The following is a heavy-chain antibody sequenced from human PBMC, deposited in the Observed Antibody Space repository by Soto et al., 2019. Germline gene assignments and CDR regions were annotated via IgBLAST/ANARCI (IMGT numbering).Heavy chain of an antibody. J-gene: IGHJ5*02. CDR2: MNPDSGKT. V-gene: IGHV1-8*01. CDR1: GYTFTSYE. CDR3: ARGIKYGAYSRWFDP. Sequence: QVQLLQSGAEVKKPGASVKVSCKASGYTFTSYEINWVRQATGQGLEYLGWMNPDSGKTAYVQKFQGRVTMTWDTSIGTAYMELSSLRSEDTAVYFCARGIKYGAYSRWFDPWGQGTLVTVSS. D-gene: IGHD4-17*01.